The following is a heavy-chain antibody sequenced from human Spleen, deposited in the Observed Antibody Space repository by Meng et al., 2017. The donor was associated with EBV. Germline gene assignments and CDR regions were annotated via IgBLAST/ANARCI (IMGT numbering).Heavy chain of an antibody. J-gene: IGHJ4*02. CDR1: GFSLSTSGVG. V-gene: IGHV2-5*02. Sequence: QITLKEPGPTPGKPPQTITLTCTFSGFSLSTSGVGVGWIRQPPGKALEWLALIYWDDDKRYSPSLKSRLTITKDTSKNQVVLTMTNMDPVDTATYYCARGRYCSGGSCYYFDYWGQGTLVTVAS. D-gene: IGHD2-15*01. CDR3: ARGRYCSGGSCYYFDY. CDR2: IYWDDDK.